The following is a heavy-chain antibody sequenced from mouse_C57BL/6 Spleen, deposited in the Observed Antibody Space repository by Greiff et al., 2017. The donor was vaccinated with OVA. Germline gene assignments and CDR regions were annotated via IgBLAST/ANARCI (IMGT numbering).Heavy chain of an antibody. V-gene: IGHV3-1*01. CDR2: ISYSGST. Sequence: EVQGVESGPGMVKPSQSLSLTCTVTGYSITSGYDWHWIRNFPGNKLEWMGYISYSGSTNYNPSLKSRISITHDTSKNHFFLKLNSVTTEDTATYYCARAGDSSGYSAWFAYWGQGTLVTVSA. CDR3: ARAGDSSGYSAWFAY. J-gene: IGHJ3*01. D-gene: IGHD3-2*02. CDR1: GYSITSGYD.